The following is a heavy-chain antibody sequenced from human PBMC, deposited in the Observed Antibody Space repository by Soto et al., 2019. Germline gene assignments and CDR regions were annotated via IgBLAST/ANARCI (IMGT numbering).Heavy chain of an antibody. Sequence: QVQLVESGGGVIQPGRSLRLSCAASGFTFSSYAMHWVRQAPGKGLEWVAVISYDGSNKYYADSVKGRFTISRDNSKNALYLQMNSLRAEDTAVYYGAGYCGNSLVCHWGQGTLGTVSS. D-gene: IGHD2-21*02. J-gene: IGHJ4*02. CDR2: ISYDGSNK. CDR3: AGYCGNSLVCH. CDR1: GFTFSSYA. V-gene: IGHV3-30-3*01.